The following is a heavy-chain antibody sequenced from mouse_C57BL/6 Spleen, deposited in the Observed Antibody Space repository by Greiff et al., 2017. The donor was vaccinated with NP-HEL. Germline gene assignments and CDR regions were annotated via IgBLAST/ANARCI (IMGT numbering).Heavy chain of an antibody. CDR3: ARRIITTVVAFDY. Sequence: QVQLQQPGAELVKPGASVKMSCKASGYTFTSYWITWVKQRPGQGLEWIGDIYPGSGSTNYNEKFKSKATLTVDTSSSTAYMQLSSLTSEDSAVYYCARRIITTVVAFDYWGQGTTLTVSS. CDR2: IYPGSGST. D-gene: IGHD1-1*01. V-gene: IGHV1-55*01. CDR1: GYTFTSYW. J-gene: IGHJ2*01.